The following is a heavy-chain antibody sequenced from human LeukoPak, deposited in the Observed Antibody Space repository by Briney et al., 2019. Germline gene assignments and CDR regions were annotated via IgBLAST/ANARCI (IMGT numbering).Heavy chain of an antibody. V-gene: IGHV1-18*01. J-gene: IGHJ4*02. CDR3: VRDGPHYYDSSAYFDY. Sequence: ASVKVSCKASGYTFTSYGISWVRQAPGQGLEWMGWISAYNGNTNYAQKLQGRVTMTTDTSTSTAYMELRSLRSDDTAVYYCVRDGPHYYDSSAYFDYWGQGTLVTVSS. D-gene: IGHD3-22*01. CDR2: ISAYNGNT. CDR1: GYTFTSYG.